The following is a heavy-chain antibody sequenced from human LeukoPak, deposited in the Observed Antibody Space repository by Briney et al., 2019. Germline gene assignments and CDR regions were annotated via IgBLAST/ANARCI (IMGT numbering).Heavy chain of an antibody. V-gene: IGHV3-21*01. J-gene: IGHJ6*03. CDR1: GFTFSSYS. D-gene: IGHD6-13*01. Sequence: GGSLRLSCAASGFTFSSYSMNWVRQAPGKGLEWVSSISSSSSYIYYADSVKGRFTISRDNAKNSLYLQMNSLRAEDTAVYYCARAESGYSSSWSYSYYYYMDVWGKGTTVTVSS. CDR2: ISSSSSYI. CDR3: ARAESGYSSSWSYSYYYYMDV.